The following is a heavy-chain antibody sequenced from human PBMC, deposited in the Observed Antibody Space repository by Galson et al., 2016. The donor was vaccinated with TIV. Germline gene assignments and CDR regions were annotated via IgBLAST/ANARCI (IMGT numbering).Heavy chain of an antibody. CDR2: FDPEGGKT. J-gene: IGHJ4*02. V-gene: IGHV1-24*01. CDR1: GDSLSELV. Sequence: SVKVSCKVSGDSLSELVMHWVRQAPGKGLEWMGGFDPEGGKTTYAQKLEGRVTMTADTSTDTAYMELGSLRFEDTATYYCATKAWFPGLSLANWGQGTQVTVSS. D-gene: IGHD3-22*01. CDR3: ATKAWFPGLSLAN.